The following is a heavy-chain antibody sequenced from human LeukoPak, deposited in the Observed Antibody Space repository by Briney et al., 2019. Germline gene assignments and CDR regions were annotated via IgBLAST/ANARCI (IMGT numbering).Heavy chain of an antibody. CDR1: GGSISNYY. Sequence: SETLSLTCTVSGGSISNYYWNWIRQPPGKGLEWIGYIYYSGTTNYNPSLKSRVTISVDTSKNQFSLKLSSVTAADTAVYYCARETSQKGAHYMDVWGKGTTVTISS. J-gene: IGHJ6*03. CDR2: IYYSGTT. D-gene: IGHD3-16*01. V-gene: IGHV4-59*01. CDR3: ARETSQKGAHYMDV.